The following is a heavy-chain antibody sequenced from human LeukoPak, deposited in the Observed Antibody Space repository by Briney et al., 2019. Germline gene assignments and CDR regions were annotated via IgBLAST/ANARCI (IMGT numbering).Heavy chain of an antibody. CDR2: INHSGST. CDR1: GGSFSGYY. D-gene: IGHD1-20*01. CDR3: ASLGGITVTGPYDFDY. J-gene: IGHJ4*02. Sequence: SETLSLTCAVYGGSFSGYYWSWIRQPPGKGLERIGEINHSGSTNYNPSLKSRVTISVDTSKNQFSLKLSSVTAADTAVYYCASLGGITVTGPYDFDYWGQGTVVTVSS. V-gene: IGHV4-34*01.